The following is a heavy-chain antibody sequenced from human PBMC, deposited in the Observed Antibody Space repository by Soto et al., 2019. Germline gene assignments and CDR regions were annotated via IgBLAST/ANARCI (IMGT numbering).Heavy chain of an antibody. CDR1: GFTFSSYG. D-gene: IGHD2-15*01. CDR3: SRERFSAYCSGGSCYPRPLDY. J-gene: IGHJ4*02. Sequence: GGSLRLSCAASGFTFSSYGMHWVRQAPGKGLEWVAVLLYDGSNKYYAVSVKGRFTISRDNSKNTLYLQMNSLRAEDTAVYYCSRERFSAYCSGGSCYPRPLDYWGQGTLVTVSS. V-gene: IGHV3-33*01. CDR2: LLYDGSNK.